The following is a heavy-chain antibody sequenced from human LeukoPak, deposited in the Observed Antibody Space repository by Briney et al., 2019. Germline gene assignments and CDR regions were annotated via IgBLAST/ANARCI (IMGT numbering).Heavy chain of an antibody. V-gene: IGHV4-59*01. CDR1: GGSISSYY. CDR2: TYYSGST. J-gene: IGHJ4*02. D-gene: IGHD6-13*01. CDR3: ARDGAAHFDY. Sequence: SETLSLTCTVSGGSISSYYWSWIRQPPGKGLEWIGYTYYSGSTNYNPSLKSRVTISVDTSKNQFSLKLSSVTAADTAVYYCARDGAAHFDYWGQGTLVTVSS.